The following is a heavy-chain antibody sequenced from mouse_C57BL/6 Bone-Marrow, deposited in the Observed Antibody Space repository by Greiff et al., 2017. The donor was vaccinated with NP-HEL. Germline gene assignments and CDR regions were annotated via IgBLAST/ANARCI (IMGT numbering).Heavy chain of an antibody. CDR3: TTRSSAWFAY. V-gene: IGHV14-4*01. Sequence: EVQLVESGAELVRPGASVKLSCTASGFNIKDDYMHWVKQRPEQGLEWIGWIDPENGDTEYASKFQGKATITADTSSNTAYLQLSSLTSEDTAVYYCTTRSSAWFAYWGQGTLVTVSA. J-gene: IGHJ3*01. CDR1: GFNIKDDY. CDR2: IDPENGDT.